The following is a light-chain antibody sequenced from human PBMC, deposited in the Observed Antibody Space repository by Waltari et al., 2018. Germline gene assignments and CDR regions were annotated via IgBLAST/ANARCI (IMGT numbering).Light chain of an antibody. J-gene: IGLJ2*01. CDR1: SSDVGSNNL. Sequence: QSALTQPASVSGSPGQSITISCPGTSSDVGSNNLVSLYQQPPGQAPKVVIYEGSERPSGISNRFSGSKSGITASLTISGLQPEDEADYYCCSYAGSGTFVVFGGGTKLTVL. CDR2: EGS. V-gene: IGLV2-23*03. CDR3: CSYAGSGTFVV.